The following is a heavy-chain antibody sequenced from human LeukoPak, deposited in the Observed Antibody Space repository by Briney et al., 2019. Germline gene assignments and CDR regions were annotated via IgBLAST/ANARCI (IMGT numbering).Heavy chain of an antibody. CDR2: ISGSGGST. Sequence: GGSLRLSCAASGFTFSSYAMSWVRQAPGKGLEWVSAISGSGGSTYYADSVKGRFTISRDNSKNTLYLQMNSLRAEDTAVYYCAKFPLDSGGYYADYWGQGTLVTVSS. CDR1: GFTFSSYA. V-gene: IGHV3-23*01. J-gene: IGHJ4*02. CDR3: AKFPLDSGGYYADY. D-gene: IGHD1-26*01.